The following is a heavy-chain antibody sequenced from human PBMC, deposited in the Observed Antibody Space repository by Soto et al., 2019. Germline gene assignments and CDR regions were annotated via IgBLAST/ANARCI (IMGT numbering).Heavy chain of an antibody. Sequence: PGESLKISCKGSGYSVTSYWIGWVHQMPGKGLEWMGIIYPGDSDTRYSPYFQGQVTISADKSISTAYLQWSSLKASDTAMYYCARRDLADDLQNYDYIWGSYRSSSYFDYWGQGTLVTVSS. J-gene: IGHJ4*02. D-gene: IGHD3-16*02. CDR2: IYPGDSDT. CDR3: ARRDLADDLQNYDYIWGSYRSSSYFDY. CDR1: GYSVTSYW. V-gene: IGHV5-51*07.